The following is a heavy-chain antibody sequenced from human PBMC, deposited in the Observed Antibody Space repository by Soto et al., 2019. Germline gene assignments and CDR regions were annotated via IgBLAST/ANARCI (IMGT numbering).Heavy chain of an antibody. V-gene: IGHV3-30*18. J-gene: IGHJ3*02. Sequence: GGSLRLSCAASGFTFSSYGMHWVRQAPGKGLEWVAVISYDGSNKYYADSVKGRFTISRDNSKNTLYLQMNSLRAEDTAVYYCAKDGDGSSAFDIWGQGTMVTVSS. CDR3: AKDGDGSSAFDI. CDR1: GFTFSSYG. CDR2: ISYDGSNK. D-gene: IGHD3-22*01.